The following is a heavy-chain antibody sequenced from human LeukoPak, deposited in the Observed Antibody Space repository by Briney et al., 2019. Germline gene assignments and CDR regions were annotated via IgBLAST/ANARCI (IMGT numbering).Heavy chain of an antibody. D-gene: IGHD2/OR15-2a*01. V-gene: IGHV3-53*01. CDR1: GFSASGNY. CDR2: VYSGGST. J-gene: IGHJ4*02. Sequence: GGSLRLSCEGSGFSASGNYMSWVRQIPGKGLEWVAVVYSGGSTNHADSVEGRFSVSRDNSKNTLYLQMNNLTPEDTGIYYCARDLGWNNVASFHFWGLGTQVTVSS. CDR3: ARDLGWNNVASFHF.